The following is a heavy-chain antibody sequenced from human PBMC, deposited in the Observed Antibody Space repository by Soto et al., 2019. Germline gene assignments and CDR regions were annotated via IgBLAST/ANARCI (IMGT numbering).Heavy chain of an antibody. J-gene: IGHJ5*02. V-gene: IGHV1-69*04. CDR1: GGTFSSYT. CDR3: ARDLCSNCPLNWFDP. CDR2: IIPILGIA. D-gene: IGHD4-4*01. Sequence: ASVKVSCKASGGTFSSYTISWVRQAPGQGLEWMGRIIPILGIANYAQKFQGRVTITADKSTSTAYMELSSLRSEDTAVYYCARDLCSNCPLNWFDPWGQGTLVTVSS.